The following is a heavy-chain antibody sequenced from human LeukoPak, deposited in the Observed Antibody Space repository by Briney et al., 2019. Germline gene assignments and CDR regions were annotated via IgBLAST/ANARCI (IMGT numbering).Heavy chain of an antibody. Sequence: PSETLSLTCAVSGYSISSGYFWGWIRQPPGKGLEWIGSIYHSGTTYYNPSLKSRITISVDTSKNQFSLKLNSVTAADTALYYCACSRDLYSPLDYWGQGTLATVSS. V-gene: IGHV4-38-2*01. D-gene: IGHD5-24*01. CDR1: GYSISSGYF. CDR2: IYHSGTT. J-gene: IGHJ4*02. CDR3: ACSRDLYSPLDY.